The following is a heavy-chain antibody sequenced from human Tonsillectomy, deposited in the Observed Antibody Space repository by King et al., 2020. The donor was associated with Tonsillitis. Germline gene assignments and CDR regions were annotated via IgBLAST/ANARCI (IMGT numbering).Heavy chain of an antibody. D-gene: IGHD4-17*01. CDR1: GFTFSSYS. J-gene: IGHJ3*02. V-gene: IGHV3-21*01. CDR3: ARTGEVYGAGAFDI. Sequence: VQLVESGGGLVKPGGSLRLSCAASGFTFSSYSMNWVRQAPGKGLEWVSSISSSSSYIYYADSVKGRFTISRDNAKNSLYLQMNSLRAEDTAVYYCARTGEVYGAGAFDIWGQGALVTVSS. CDR2: ISSSSSYI.